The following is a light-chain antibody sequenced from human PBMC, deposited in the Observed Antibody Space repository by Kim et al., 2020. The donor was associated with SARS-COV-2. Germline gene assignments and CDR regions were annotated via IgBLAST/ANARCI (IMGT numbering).Light chain of an antibody. Sequence: SSELTQDPAVSVALGQTVRITCQGDSLTKYYGHWHQQKPGQAPVLVMYGRNHRPSGIPDRFSASSSGTTASLIITGAQAEDEADYHCSSRDNSGDQIIFGGGTQLTVL. CDR2: GRN. J-gene: IGLJ2*01. CDR3: SSRDNSGDQII. CDR1: SLTKYY. V-gene: IGLV3-19*01.